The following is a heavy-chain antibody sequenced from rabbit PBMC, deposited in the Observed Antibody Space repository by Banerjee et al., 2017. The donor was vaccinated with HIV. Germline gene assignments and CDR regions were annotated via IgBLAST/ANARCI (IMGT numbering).Heavy chain of an antibody. D-gene: IGHD6-1*01. CDR3: ARRSYAAYAYAFNL. CDR1: GFSFSSSYY. J-gene: IGHJ4*01. CDR2: IYAGSSGST. Sequence: QSLEESGGDLVKPGASLTLTCTASGFSFSSSYYMCWVRQAPGKGLEWIACIYAGSSGSTYYASWAKGRFTISKTSSTTVTLQMTSLTAADTATYFCARRSYAAYAYAFNLWGPGTLVTVS. V-gene: IGHV1S40*01.